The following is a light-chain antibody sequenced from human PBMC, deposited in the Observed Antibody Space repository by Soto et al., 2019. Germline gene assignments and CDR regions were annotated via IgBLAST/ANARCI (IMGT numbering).Light chain of an antibody. CDR1: QSISTY. Sequence: DIQMTQSPSSLSASVGDRVTITCGASQSISTYLHWYQQKPGKAPNLLIYAASTLQSGVPSRFSGSGSGTDFTLTISSLQPEDFATYFCQHGYSTPLTFGGGTKV. V-gene: IGKV1-39*01. CDR2: AAS. CDR3: QHGYSTPLT. J-gene: IGKJ4*01.